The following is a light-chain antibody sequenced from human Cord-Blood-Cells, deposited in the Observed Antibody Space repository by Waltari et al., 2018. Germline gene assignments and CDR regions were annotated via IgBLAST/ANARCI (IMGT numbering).Light chain of an antibody. J-gene: IGLJ3*02. CDR1: SSDVGSYNL. CDR3: CSYAGRV. Sequence: QSALTQPASVSGSPGQSITISCTGTSSDVGSYNLVSWYQQHPGKPPKLMIYEGSKRPSGVSNRFSGSKSGNTASLTISGLQAEDEADYYCCSYAGRVFGGGTKLTVL. V-gene: IGLV2-23*01. CDR2: EGS.